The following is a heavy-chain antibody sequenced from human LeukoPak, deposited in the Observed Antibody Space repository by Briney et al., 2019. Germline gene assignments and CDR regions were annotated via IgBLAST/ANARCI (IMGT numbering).Heavy chain of an antibody. J-gene: IGHJ4*02. V-gene: IGHV4-38-2*02. CDR3: ARWASISREPGGFFDH. D-gene: IGHD1-14*01. Sequence: SETLSLTCTVSGDSVTNDFFWGWVRQRPGKELEWIGSFCLGRDTYYRPSLKSRVTISVDTSKNQFSLNLNSVTAADTAVYYCARWASISREPGGFFDHWGQGTLVTVSS. CDR1: GDSVTNDFF. CDR2: FCLGRDT.